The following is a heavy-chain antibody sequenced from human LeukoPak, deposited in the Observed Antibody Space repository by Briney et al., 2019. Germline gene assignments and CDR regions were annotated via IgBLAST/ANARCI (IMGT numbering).Heavy chain of an antibody. J-gene: IGHJ6*03. V-gene: IGHV4-4*07. Sequence: SETLSLTCTVSGGSISSYYWSWIRQPAGKGLEWIGRIYTSGSNNYNPSLKSRVTMSVDTSKNQFSLKLSSVTAADTAMYYCARGPGGRSGYYPLEDYYYYYYMDVWGKGTTVTVSS. CDR2: IYTSGSN. CDR3: ARGPGGRSGYYPLEDYYYYYYMDV. D-gene: IGHD3-22*01. CDR1: GGSISSYY.